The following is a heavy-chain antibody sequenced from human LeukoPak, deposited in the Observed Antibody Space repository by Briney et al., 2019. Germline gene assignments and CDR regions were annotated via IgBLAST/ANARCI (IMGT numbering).Heavy chain of an antibody. Sequence: SETLSLTCSVSGDSISFQFWSWIRQPPGKGLEWIGHTYYGGSTDYNPSLASRVTVSADTSKNQFSLKLSSVTAADTAVYYCATLGRAAGNAFDIWGQGTVVIVSS. J-gene: IGHJ3*02. CDR1: GDSISFQF. CDR3: ATLGRAAGNAFDI. D-gene: IGHD1-1*01. V-gene: IGHV4-59*11. CDR2: TYYGGST.